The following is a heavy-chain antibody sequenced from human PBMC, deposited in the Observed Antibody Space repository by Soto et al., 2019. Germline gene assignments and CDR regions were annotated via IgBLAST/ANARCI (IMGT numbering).Heavy chain of an antibody. Sequence: SETLSLTCTVSGDSISSGGYYWSWIRQHPGKGLEWIGYIYYSGSTYYNPSLKSRVTISVDTSKNQFSLKLSSVTAADTAVYYCARVVSMIVVVPAAINWFDPWGQGTLVTVSS. J-gene: IGHJ5*02. CDR1: GDSISSGGYY. V-gene: IGHV4-31*03. CDR2: IYYSGST. CDR3: ARVVSMIVVVPAAINWFDP. D-gene: IGHD2-2*01.